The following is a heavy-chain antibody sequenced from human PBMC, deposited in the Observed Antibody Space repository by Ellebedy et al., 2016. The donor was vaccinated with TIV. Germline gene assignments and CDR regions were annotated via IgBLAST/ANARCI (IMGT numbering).Heavy chain of an antibody. Sequence: GGSLRLSXKGSGYSFTTYWIGWVRQMPGKGLEWMGIIYPGDSDTRYSPSFQGQVTISADKSISTAYLQWSSLKASDTAMYYCARQDCSSTSCWGGFDYWGQGTLVTVSS. CDR1: GYSFTTYW. D-gene: IGHD2-2*01. J-gene: IGHJ4*02. CDR2: IYPGDSDT. V-gene: IGHV5-51*01. CDR3: ARQDCSSTSCWGGFDY.